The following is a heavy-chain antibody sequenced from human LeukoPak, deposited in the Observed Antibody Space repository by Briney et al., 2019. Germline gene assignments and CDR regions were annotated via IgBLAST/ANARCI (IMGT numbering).Heavy chain of an antibody. CDR2: ICYSGST. J-gene: IGHJ5*02. CDR3: ARTENYIPEDCFDP. Sequence: PSETLSLTCSVSGGSIGSSSYCWGWIRQPPGKGLEWIGTICYSGSTFYNPSLKCRVTLSVDTSKNQFSLKLSSVTAADTAVYYCARTENYIPEDCFDPWGQGTLVTVSS. V-gene: IGHV4-39*01. CDR1: GGSIGSSSYC. D-gene: IGHD5-24*01.